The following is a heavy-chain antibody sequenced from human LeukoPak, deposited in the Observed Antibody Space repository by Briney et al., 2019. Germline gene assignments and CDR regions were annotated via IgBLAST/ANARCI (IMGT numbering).Heavy chain of an antibody. CDR1: GDPISTYY. CDR2: ICNSGGT. Sequence: PSETLSLTCTVSGDPISTYYWSWIRQPPGKGLEWIGCICNSGGTNYNPSLKSRVTISVDTSKNQFSLNLSSVTAADTAVYYCAKTGRPNNSGWYRWFDPWGQGTLVTVSS. J-gene: IGHJ5*02. V-gene: IGHV4-4*09. CDR3: AKTGRPNNSGWYRWFDP. D-gene: IGHD6-19*01.